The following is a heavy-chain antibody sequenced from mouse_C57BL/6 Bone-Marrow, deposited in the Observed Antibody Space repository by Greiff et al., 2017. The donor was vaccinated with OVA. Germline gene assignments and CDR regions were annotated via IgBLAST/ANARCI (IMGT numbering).Heavy chain of an antibody. CDR3: ARGGGQCFDY. Sequence: QVQLQQSGAELVRPGASVKLSCKASGYTFTDYYINWVKQRPGQGLEWIARIYPGSGNTYYNEKFKGKATLTAEKSSSTAYMQLSSLTSEDSAVYFCARGGGQCFDYWGQGTTLTVSS. CDR2: IYPGSGNT. J-gene: IGHJ2*01. D-gene: IGHD3-3*01. V-gene: IGHV1-76*01. CDR1: GYTFTDYY.